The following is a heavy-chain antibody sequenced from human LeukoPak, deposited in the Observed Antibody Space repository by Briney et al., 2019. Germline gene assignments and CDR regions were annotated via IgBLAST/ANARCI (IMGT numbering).Heavy chain of an antibody. CDR3: ARHRPRSYYDSSGSDFDY. D-gene: IGHD3-22*01. CDR1: GGSISSYY. V-gene: IGHV4-59*08. CDR2: NYYSGST. Sequence: PETLSLTCTVSGGSISSYYWSWIRQPPGKGLEWIGYNYYSGSTNYNPSLKSRVTISVDTSKNQSSLKLSSVTAADTAVYYCARHRPRSYYDSSGSDFDYWGQGTLVTVSS. J-gene: IGHJ4*02.